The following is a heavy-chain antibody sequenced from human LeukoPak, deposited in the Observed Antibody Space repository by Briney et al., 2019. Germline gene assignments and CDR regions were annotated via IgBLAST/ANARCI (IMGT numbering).Heavy chain of an antibody. CDR3: ARGTVDTAMPYYFDY. Sequence: PSETLSLTCAVYGGSFSGYYWSWIRQPPGKGLEWIGEINHSGSTNYNPSLKSRVTISVDTSKNQFSLKLSSVTAADTAVYYCARGTVDTAMPYYFDYWGQGTPVTVSS. J-gene: IGHJ4*02. CDR2: INHSGST. CDR1: GGSFSGYY. D-gene: IGHD5-18*01. V-gene: IGHV4-34*01.